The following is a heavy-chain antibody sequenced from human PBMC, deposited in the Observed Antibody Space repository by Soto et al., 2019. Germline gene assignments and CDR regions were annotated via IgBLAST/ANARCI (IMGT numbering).Heavy chain of an antibody. J-gene: IGHJ6*02. CDR2: ISPYSGNT. CDR1: GYIFVNYG. V-gene: IGHV1-18*01. D-gene: IGHD3-16*01. CDR3: AMVDNYVTPTPQDV. Sequence: QVQLVQSGDEVRKPGSSVKVSCKASGYIFVNYGIVWVRQAPGQGLERMGWISPYSGNTHHASKVQGRLTMTTDTSTSTAYMDLGSLTSDDTAVYYCAMVDNYVTPTPQDVWGQGTTVTVSS.